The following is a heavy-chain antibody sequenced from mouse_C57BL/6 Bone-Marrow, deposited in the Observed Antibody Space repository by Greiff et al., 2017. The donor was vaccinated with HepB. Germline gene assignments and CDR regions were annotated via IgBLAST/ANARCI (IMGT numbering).Heavy chain of an antibody. Sequence: VQLQQSGAELVRPGASVKLSCKASGYTFTDYYINWVKQRPGQGLEWIARIYPGSGNTYYNEKFKGKATLTAEKSSSTAYMQLSSLTSEDSAVYFCARRDDGYSFDYWGQGTTLTVSS. D-gene: IGHD2-3*01. CDR3: ARRDDGYSFDY. J-gene: IGHJ2*01. CDR2: IYPGSGNT. CDR1: GYTFTDYY. V-gene: IGHV1-76*01.